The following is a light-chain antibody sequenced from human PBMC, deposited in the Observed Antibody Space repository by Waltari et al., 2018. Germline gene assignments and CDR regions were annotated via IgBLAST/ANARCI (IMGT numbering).Light chain of an antibody. CDR1: TGPVASAHY. Sequence: QTVVTQEPSLTVSPGGTVTLTCASSTGPVASAHYPSWFQQMPGQAPRALIFSSTNKYSSTPARVSGSLLGGKAALTLSSVQPEDEADYYCLLHFGGDQLVFGGGTRLTVL. CDR2: SST. J-gene: IGLJ3*02. V-gene: IGLV7-43*01. CDR3: LLHFGGDQLV.